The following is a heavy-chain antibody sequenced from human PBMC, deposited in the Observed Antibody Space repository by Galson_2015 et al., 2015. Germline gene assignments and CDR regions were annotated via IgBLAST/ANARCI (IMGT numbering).Heavy chain of an antibody. D-gene: IGHD2-21*02. Sequence: SLRLSCAASRFTFSNYAMHWVRQAPGKGLEWVAVISYDGSKRYYADSVKGRFTISRDNSKNTLYLQMNSLRAEDTAVYYCARDLFRTHDIVVVTSTIAYWGQGTLVTVSS. CDR3: ARDLFRTHDIVVVTSTIAY. CDR2: ISYDGSKR. CDR1: RFTFSNYA. V-gene: IGHV3-30-3*01. J-gene: IGHJ4*02.